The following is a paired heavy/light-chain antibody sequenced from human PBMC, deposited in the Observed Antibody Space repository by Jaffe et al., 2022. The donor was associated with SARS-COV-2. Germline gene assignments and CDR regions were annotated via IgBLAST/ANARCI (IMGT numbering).Light chain of an antibody. CDR2: KIS. Sequence: EIVMTQTPLSSPVTLGQPASISCRSSQSLVHSDGDTYLSWLHQRPGQPPRPLIYKISNRFSGVPDRFSGSGAGTDFTLKISRVEPEDVGVYFCMQSSQFPITFGGGTKVEIK. CDR1: QSLVHSDGDTY. J-gene: IGKJ4*01. V-gene: IGKV2-24*01. CDR3: MQSSQFPIT.
Heavy chain of an antibody. CDR2: FFYPTSP. D-gene: IGHD5-12*01. Sequence: QLQLQESGPGLVKTSETLSLTCTVSGASVSNTNYYWGWIRQPPGKGLEWIGSFFYPTSPAYNPSLKSRVTISVDASKNQFSLRLTSVTAADTAVYYCARHEKGFTGYDQVDYWGQGTLVTVSS. V-gene: IGHV4-39*01. CDR1: GASVSNTNYY. J-gene: IGHJ4*02. CDR3: ARHEKGFTGYDQVDY.